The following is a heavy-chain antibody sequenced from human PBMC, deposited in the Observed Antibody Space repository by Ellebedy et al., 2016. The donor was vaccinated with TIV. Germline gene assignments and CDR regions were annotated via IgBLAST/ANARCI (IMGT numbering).Heavy chain of an antibody. D-gene: IGHD2-2*01. CDR3: ARDYCSSTSCYVLDPLDYYGMDV. J-gene: IGHJ6*01. Sequence: ASVKVSCKASGYTFTSFGITWVRQAPGQGLEWVGWISASNGNTNYAQKVQGRATMTTDTSTSTAYMELRSLRSDDTAVYYCARDYCSSTSCYVLDPLDYYGMDVWGQGTTVTVSS. V-gene: IGHV1-18*01. CDR1: GYTFTSFG. CDR2: ISASNGNT.